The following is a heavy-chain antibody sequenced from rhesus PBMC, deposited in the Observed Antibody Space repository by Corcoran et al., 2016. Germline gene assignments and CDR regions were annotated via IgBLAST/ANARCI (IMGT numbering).Heavy chain of an antibody. Sequence: QLQLQESGPGLVKPSETLSLTCAVSGYSISSGYGWSWIRQPPGKGLEWIGYISYSGSTSYSPSLKSRVTISRDTSKNQFSLKLSSVTAADTGVYYCAREGSYPDYWGQGVLVTVSS. V-gene: IGHV4-122*02. D-gene: IGHD1-44*02. CDR3: AREGSYPDY. CDR2: ISYSGST. J-gene: IGHJ4*01. CDR1: GYSISSGYG.